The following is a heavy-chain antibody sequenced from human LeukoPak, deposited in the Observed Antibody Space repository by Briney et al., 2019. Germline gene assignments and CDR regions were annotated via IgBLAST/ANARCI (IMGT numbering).Heavy chain of an antibody. CDR3: ARSATRGIFYYYYYYMDV. J-gene: IGHJ6*03. CDR1: GFTFSSYW. V-gene: IGHV3-7*01. Sequence: GGPLRLSCAASGFTFSSYWMSWVRQAPGKGLEWVANIKQDGSEKYYVDSVKGRFTISRDNAKNSLYLQMNSLRAEDTAVYYCARSATRGIFYYYYYYMDVWGKGTTVTVSS. D-gene: IGHD5-12*01. CDR2: IKQDGSEK.